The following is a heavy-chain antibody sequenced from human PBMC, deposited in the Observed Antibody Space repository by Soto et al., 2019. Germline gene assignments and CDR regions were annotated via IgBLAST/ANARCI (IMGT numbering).Heavy chain of an antibody. J-gene: IGHJ6*02. CDR1: GGSISSGGYS. Sequence: SETLSITCAVSGGSISSGGYSWSWIRQPPGKGLEWIGYIYHSGSTYYNPSLKSRVTISVDRSKNQFSLKLSSVTAADTAVYYCARGVGTYYDFWSGPYYYYGMDVWGQGTTVTVSS. CDR3: ARGVGTYYDFWSGPYYYYGMDV. D-gene: IGHD3-3*01. CDR2: IYHSGST. V-gene: IGHV4-30-2*01.